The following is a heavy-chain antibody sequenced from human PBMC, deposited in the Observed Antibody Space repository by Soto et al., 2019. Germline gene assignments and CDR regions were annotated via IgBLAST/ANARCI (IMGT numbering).Heavy chain of an antibody. D-gene: IGHD3-22*01. CDR3: ASTSYFDNSSSAY. CDR1: GGSISSDNYY. V-gene: IGHV4-30-4*01. CDR2: IYYSGST. Sequence: SETLSLTCTVSGGSISSDNYYWSWIRQPPGKGLEWIGYIYYSGSTYYNPSLKSRLIISIDTSKNQFSLKLSSVTAADTAVYYCASTSYFDNSSSAYWGQGTLVTVSS. J-gene: IGHJ4*02.